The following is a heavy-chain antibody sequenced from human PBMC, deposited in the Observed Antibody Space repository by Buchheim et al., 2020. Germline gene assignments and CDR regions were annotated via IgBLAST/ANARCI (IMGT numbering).Heavy chain of an antibody. D-gene: IGHD1-26*01. Sequence: EVQLLESGGGLVQPGGSLRLSCVGSGFTFNNFAMSWVRQAPGKGLDWVSSIKDNGGTTYYADSVKGRFTISRDNSKNTLYLQMNSLRAEDTAVYYCAKDFREDSGHDYWGQGTL. CDR3: AKDFREDSGHDY. V-gene: IGHV3-23*01. J-gene: IGHJ4*02. CDR1: GFTFNNFA. CDR2: IKDNGGTT.